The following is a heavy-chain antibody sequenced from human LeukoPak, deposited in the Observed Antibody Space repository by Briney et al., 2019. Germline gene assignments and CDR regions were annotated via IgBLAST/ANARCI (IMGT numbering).Heavy chain of an antibody. CDR3: ARHAKGIAAAGTVY. Sequence: SVKVSCKASGGTFSSYAISWVRQAPGQGLERMGRIIPILGIANYAQKFQGRVTITADKSTSTAYMELSSLRSEDTAVYYCARHAKGIAAAGTVYWGQGTLVTVSS. V-gene: IGHV1-69*04. J-gene: IGHJ4*02. D-gene: IGHD6-13*01. CDR1: GGTFSSYA. CDR2: IIPILGIA.